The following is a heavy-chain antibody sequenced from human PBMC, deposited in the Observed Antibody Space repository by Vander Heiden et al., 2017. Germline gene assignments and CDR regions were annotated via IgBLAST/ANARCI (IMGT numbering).Heavy chain of an antibody. Sequence: EVQLVQSGAEAKKLGDSLKISRHGSGTRFTNNWIGWVRQMPGKGLEWMGIIYPGDSETRYSPSFQGQVTISVEKSISTAYVQWSSLKASDTAMYYCARNINEMGTISAFDIWGQGTMVTVSS. CDR3: ARNINEMGTISAFDI. D-gene: IGHD1-1*01. J-gene: IGHJ3*02. V-gene: IGHV5-51*01. CDR2: IYPGDSET. CDR1: GTRFTNNW.